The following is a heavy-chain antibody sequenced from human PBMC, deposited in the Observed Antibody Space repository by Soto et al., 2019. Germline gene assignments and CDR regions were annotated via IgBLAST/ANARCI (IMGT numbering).Heavy chain of an antibody. CDR2: VSGSGGST. CDR3: AKVGGMTIFYYYNGLDV. J-gene: IGHJ6*02. CDR1: GFTFSSYA. V-gene: IGHV3-23*01. Sequence: PGGSLRLSCAPSGFTFSSYAMTWVRQTPGKGLEWVSTVSGSGGSTYYADSVKGRFTISRDNSKNTVYLQMKSLRAEDTAVYYCAKVGGMTIFYYYNGLDVWGQGTTVTVSS. D-gene: IGHD3-3*01.